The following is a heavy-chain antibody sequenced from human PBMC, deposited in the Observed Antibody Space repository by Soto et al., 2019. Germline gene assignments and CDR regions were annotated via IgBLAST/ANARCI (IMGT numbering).Heavy chain of an antibody. D-gene: IGHD2-15*01. CDR1: GFTFSSYA. Sequence: GGSLRLSCAASGFTFSSYAMHWVRQAPGKGLEYVSAISSNGGSTYYANSVKGRFTISRDNAKNSLYLQMNSLRAEDTALYYCAKALGYCSGGSCPSDAFDIWGQGAMVTVSS. J-gene: IGHJ3*02. CDR2: ISSNGGST. V-gene: IGHV3-64*01. CDR3: AKALGYCSGGSCPSDAFDI.